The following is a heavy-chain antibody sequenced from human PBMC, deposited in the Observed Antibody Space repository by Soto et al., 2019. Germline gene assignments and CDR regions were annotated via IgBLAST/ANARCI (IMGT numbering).Heavy chain of an antibody. V-gene: IGHV1-69*01. J-gene: IGHJ5*02. Sequence: QLQLVQSGAEVKKPGSSVKVSCKASGGTFSSYAISWVRQAPGQGLEWMGGIIPIFGTANYAQKFQGRVTITADESTSTAYMELSSLRSEDTAVYYCARGYCTNGVCYTNWFDPWGQGTLVTVSS. D-gene: IGHD2-8*01. CDR1: GGTFSSYA. CDR2: IIPIFGTA. CDR3: ARGYCTNGVCYTNWFDP.